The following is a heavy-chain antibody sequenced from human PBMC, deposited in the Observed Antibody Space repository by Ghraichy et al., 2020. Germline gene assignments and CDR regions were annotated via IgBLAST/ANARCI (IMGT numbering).Heavy chain of an antibody. J-gene: IGHJ4*02. Sequence: GGSLRLSCAASGFTFSSYWMHWVRQAPGKGLVWVSRINSDGSSTSYAYSVKGRFTISRDNAKNTLYLQINSLRAEDTAVYYCARWGKGGYSYGYDYWGQGTLVTVSS. CDR1: GFTFSSYW. CDR2: INSDGSST. CDR3: ARWGKGGYSYGYDY. V-gene: IGHV3-74*01. D-gene: IGHD5-18*01.